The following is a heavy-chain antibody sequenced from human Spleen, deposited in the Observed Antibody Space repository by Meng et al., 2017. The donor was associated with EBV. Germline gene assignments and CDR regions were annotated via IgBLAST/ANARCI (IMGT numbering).Heavy chain of an antibody. CDR3: ASPLGYCTGGVCHDAFDI. J-gene: IGHJ3*02. CDR2: INHSGST. Sequence: QGQLPEGGAGLLKPSETLSLTCVVYGGSFRGYYWSWIRQPPGMGLEWIGDINHSGSTNYNPSLKSRVTISVDTSKNQFSLKLTSVTAADTALYYCASPLGYCTGGVCHDAFDIWGQGTMVTVSS. V-gene: IGHV4-34*01. D-gene: IGHD2-8*02. CDR1: GGSFRGYY.